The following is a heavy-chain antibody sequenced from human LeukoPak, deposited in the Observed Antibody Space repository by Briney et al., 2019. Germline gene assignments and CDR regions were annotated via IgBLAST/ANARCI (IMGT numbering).Heavy chain of an antibody. CDR1: GFTFSSYA. D-gene: IGHD4-17*01. Sequence: PGGSLRLSCAASGFTFSSYAMHWVRQAPGKGLEWVAVISYDRSNKYYADSVKGRFTSSRDNSKNTLYLQMNSLRAEDTAVYYCARDRDYAFDYWGQGTLVTVSS. V-gene: IGHV3-30-3*01. CDR2: ISYDRSNK. J-gene: IGHJ4*02. CDR3: ARDRDYAFDY.